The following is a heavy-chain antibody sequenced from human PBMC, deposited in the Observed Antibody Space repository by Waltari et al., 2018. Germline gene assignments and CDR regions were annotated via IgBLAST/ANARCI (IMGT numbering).Heavy chain of an antibody. V-gene: IGHV1-2*02. J-gene: IGHJ5*02. D-gene: IGHD1-26*01. Sequence: QAQLVQSGSEAKKPGASVRVPCQASGYTLPDYHLTWYRQTPGQGFEWMGWFNPKNGDSKSAEKFLGRVTMSRDTSINTVYLDLGGLRSDDTAVFFCARDPGPIVGAPDLWGQGTLVTVSS. CDR2: FNPKNGDS. CDR1: GYTLPDYH. CDR3: ARDPGPIVGAPDL.